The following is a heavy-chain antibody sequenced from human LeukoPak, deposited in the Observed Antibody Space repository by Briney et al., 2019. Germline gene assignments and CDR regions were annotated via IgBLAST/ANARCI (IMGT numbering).Heavy chain of an antibody. V-gene: IGHV1-69*05. CDR1: GGTFSSYA. D-gene: IGHD2-2*01. Sequence: SVKVSCKASGGTFSSYAISWVRQAPGQGLEWMGGIIPIFGTANYAQKFQGRVTITTDESTSTAYMELSSLRSEDTAVYYCARGRDCSSTSCSYFDYWGQGTLVTVSS. J-gene: IGHJ4*02. CDR3: ARGRDCSSTSCSYFDY. CDR2: IIPIFGTA.